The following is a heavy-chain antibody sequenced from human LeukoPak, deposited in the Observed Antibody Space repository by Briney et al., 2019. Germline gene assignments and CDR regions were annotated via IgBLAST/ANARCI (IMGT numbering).Heavy chain of an antibody. V-gene: IGHV3-7*01. CDR3: ARDSGDRPQAVGYFFDY. Sequence: GGSLRLSCAASGFSFGTHWMAWVRQPPGAGPEWVANIKQDESETYYADSVRGRFTISRDNAKNSLYLQMNNLRGEDTAVYYCARDSGDRPQAVGYFFDYWGQGSLVTVSS. J-gene: IGHJ4*02. CDR1: GFSFGTHW. CDR2: IKQDESET. D-gene: IGHD7-27*01.